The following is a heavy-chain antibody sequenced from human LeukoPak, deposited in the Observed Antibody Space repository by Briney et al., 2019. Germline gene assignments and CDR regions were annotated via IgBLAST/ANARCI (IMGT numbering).Heavy chain of an antibody. D-gene: IGHD6-19*01. CDR2: ISGSGGST. J-gene: IGHJ4*02. V-gene: IGHV3-23*01. Sequence: GGSLRLSCAASGFTFSSYAMSWVRQAPGKGLEWVSAISGSGGSTYYADSVKGRFTISRDNSENTLYLQMNSLRAEDTAVYYCAKERMDSSGWYYFDYWGQGTLVTVSS. CDR3: AKERMDSSGWYYFDY. CDR1: GFTFSSYA.